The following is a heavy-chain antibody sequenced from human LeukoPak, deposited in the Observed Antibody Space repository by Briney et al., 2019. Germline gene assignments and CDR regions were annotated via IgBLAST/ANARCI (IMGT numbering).Heavy chain of an antibody. Sequence: SVKVSCKASGGTFSSYAISWVRQAPGQGLEWMGGIIPIFGTANYAQKFQGRVTITADESTSTAYMELSSLRSEDTAVYYCARALKTGYSSGWYVTSEYYYMDVWGKGTTVTVSS. J-gene: IGHJ6*03. CDR3: ARALKTGYSSGWYVTSEYYYMDV. CDR2: IIPIFGTA. CDR1: GGTFSSYA. V-gene: IGHV1-69*01. D-gene: IGHD6-19*01.